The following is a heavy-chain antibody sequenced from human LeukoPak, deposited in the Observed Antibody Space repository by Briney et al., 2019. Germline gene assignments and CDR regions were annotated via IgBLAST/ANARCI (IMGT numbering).Heavy chain of an antibody. CDR3: ARGATATLYGMDV. V-gene: IGHV4-34*01. Sequence: KTSETLSLTCAVYGGSFSGYYWSWIRQPPGKGLEWIGEINHSGSTNYNPSLKSRVTISVDRSKNQFSLKLSSVTAADTAVYYCARGATATLYGMDVWGQGTTVTVSS. CDR2: INHSGST. CDR1: GGSFSGYY. D-gene: IGHD4-4*01. J-gene: IGHJ6*02.